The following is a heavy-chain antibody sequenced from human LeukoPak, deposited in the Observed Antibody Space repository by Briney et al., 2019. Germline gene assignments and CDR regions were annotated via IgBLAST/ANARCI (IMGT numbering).Heavy chain of an antibody. CDR1: GFTFSSYA. CDR3: AREMIFGVEYYFDY. Sequence: QPGGSLRLSCAASGFTFSSYAMSWVRQAPGKGLEWVANIKQDGSEKYYVDSVKGRFTISRDNAKNSLYLQMNSLRAEDTAVYYCAREMIFGVEYYFDYWGQGTLVTVSS. D-gene: IGHD3-3*01. V-gene: IGHV3-7*01. CDR2: IKQDGSEK. J-gene: IGHJ4*02.